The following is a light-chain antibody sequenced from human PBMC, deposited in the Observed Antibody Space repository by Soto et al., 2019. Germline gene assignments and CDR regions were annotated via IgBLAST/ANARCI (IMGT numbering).Light chain of an antibody. CDR3: LQSYSTPLS. Sequence: DIQMTQSPSSLSASVGDGVTITCRASQSIGSSLNWYQQKPGKAPKLLIYAASSLESGVPSRFSGSGSGTDFTLTISSLQPEDFATYYCLQSYSTPLSFGGGTKVEIK. CDR2: AAS. J-gene: IGKJ4*01. V-gene: IGKV1-39*01. CDR1: QSIGSS.